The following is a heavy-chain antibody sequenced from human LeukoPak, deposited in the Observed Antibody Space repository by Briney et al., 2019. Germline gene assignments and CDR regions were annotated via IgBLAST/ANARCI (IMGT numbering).Heavy chain of an antibody. J-gene: IGHJ3*02. CDR1: GGSISSYY. CDR3: AREEAARRSDAFDI. Sequence: PSETLSLTCTVSGGSISSYYWSWIRQPAGKGLEWIGRIYTSGSTNYNPSLKSRVTMSVDTSKNQFSLKLSSVTAADTAVYYCAREEAARRSDAFDIWGQGTMVTASS. D-gene: IGHD6-6*01. CDR2: IYTSGST. V-gene: IGHV4-4*07.